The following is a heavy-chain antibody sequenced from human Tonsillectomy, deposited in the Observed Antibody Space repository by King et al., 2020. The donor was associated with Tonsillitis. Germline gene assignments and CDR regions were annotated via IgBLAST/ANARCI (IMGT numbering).Heavy chain of an antibody. V-gene: IGHV3-23*03. Sequence: VQLVESGGGLAQPGGSLRLSCAASGFIFSSYAMSWVRQAPGKGLEWVSVFYSGGSTTYYADSVKGRFTISRDNSKNTLYLQMNSLRAEDTAVYFCGKGGGYRRYGNFDYWGQGTLVTVSS. J-gene: IGHJ4*02. CDR3: GKGGGYRRYGNFDY. CDR1: GFIFSSYA. CDR2: FYSGGSTT. D-gene: IGHD5-12*01.